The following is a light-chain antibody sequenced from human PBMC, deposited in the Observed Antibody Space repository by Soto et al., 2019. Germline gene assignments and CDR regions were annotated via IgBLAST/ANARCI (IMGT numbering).Light chain of an antibody. J-gene: IGKJ5*01. CDR1: QNINSW. V-gene: IGKV1-5*03. CDR2: KAS. Sequence: DIQMTQSPSTLSASVGDRVTITCRASQNINSWLAWYQQKPGKAPKLLISKASSLESGVPSRFSGSGSGTEFTLTISSLQPDDLAAYYCQQYESYPITFGQGTRLEIK. CDR3: QQYESYPIT.